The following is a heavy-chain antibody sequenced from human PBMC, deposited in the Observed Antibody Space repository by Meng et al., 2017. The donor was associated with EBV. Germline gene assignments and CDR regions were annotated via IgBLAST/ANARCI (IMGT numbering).Heavy chain of an antibody. V-gene: IGHV4-39*01. D-gene: IGHD6-19*01. Sequence: QLQLQESGPGLVKPSEXLSLTCSVSGASISSNNHYWAWIRQPPGKGLEWIGSIYYSGSAYYNPSLKSRVTISVDTSKNQFSLKLGSVTAADTAVYYCARPFPSWQSPRLDPFGAWGQGTLVTVSS. CDR3: ARPFPSWQSPRLDPFGA. CDR1: GASISSNNHY. CDR2: IYYSGSA. J-gene: IGHJ5*02.